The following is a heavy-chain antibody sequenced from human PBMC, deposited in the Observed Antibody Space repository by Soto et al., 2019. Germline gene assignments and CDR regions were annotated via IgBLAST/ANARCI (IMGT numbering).Heavy chain of an antibody. Sequence: QVQLVQSGAEVKKPGASVKVSCKASGYSFTTYGMSWARQAPGQGLEWMGWISGYNGNTNYAQKFQGRVTMTTDTSTTTAYMELRSLRSDDTAVYYCARDRAFGPGSLDYWGQGILVTVSS. CDR1: GYSFTTYG. CDR3: ARDRAFGPGSLDY. J-gene: IGHJ4*02. CDR2: ISGYNGNT. D-gene: IGHD3-16*01. V-gene: IGHV1-18*01.